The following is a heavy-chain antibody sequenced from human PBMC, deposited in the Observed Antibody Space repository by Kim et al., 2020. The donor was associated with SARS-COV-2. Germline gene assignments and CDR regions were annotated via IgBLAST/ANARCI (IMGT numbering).Heavy chain of an antibody. V-gene: IGHV1-3*01. CDR1: GYTFTSYA. J-gene: IGHJ4*02. CDR2: INAGNGNT. Sequence: ASVKVSCKASGYTFTSYAMHWVRQAPGQRLEWMGWINAGNGNTKYSQKFQGRVTITRDTSASTAYMELSSLRSEDMAVYYCARDSWYSSSWFRKQDYYFDYWGQGTLVTVSS. CDR3: ARDSWYSSSWFRKQDYYFDY. D-gene: IGHD6-13*01.